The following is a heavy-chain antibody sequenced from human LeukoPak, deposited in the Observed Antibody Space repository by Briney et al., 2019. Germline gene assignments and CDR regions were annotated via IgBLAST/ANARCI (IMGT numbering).Heavy chain of an antibody. J-gene: IGHJ3*02. CDR3: ARDTRVPHDAFDI. CDR2: ISSSSSYI. Sequence: GGSLRLSCAASGFTFSSYSMNWVRQAPGKGLEWVSSISSSSSYIYYADSVKGRFTISRDNAKNSLYLQMNSLRAEDTAVYYCARDTRVPHDAFDIWGQGTMVTVSS. CDR1: GFTFSSYS. V-gene: IGHV3-21*01. D-gene: IGHD2-2*01.